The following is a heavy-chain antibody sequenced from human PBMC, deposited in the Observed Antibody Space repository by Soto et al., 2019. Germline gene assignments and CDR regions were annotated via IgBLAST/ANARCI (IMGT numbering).Heavy chain of an antibody. D-gene: IGHD2-2*01. J-gene: IGHJ6*03. CDR1: GGSFSSYY. CDR3: AGRDCSGTNCYYLDYYYMDV. Sequence: QVQLQESGPGLVGPSETLSLTCTVSGGSFSSYYWTWIRQSPGKGLEWLGYIYYSGSTDYNPSLRGRLAISIDTSKNQFSLRLNSMTAADTAVYYCAGRDCSGTNCYYLDYYYMDVWGKGTTVTVSS. CDR2: IYYSGST. V-gene: IGHV4-59*08.